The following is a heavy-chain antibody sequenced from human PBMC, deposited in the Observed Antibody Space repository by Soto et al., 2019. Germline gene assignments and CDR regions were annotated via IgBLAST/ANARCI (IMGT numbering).Heavy chain of an antibody. CDR3: ARSPYDFWSGYYRGAAETDAFDI. D-gene: IGHD3-3*01. J-gene: IGHJ3*02. Sequence: ASVKVSCKASGYTFTGYYMHWVRQAPGQGLEWMGWINPNSGGTNYAQKFQGWVTMTRDTSISTAYMELSRLRSDDTAVYYCARSPYDFWSGYYRGAAETDAFDIWGQGTMVTVSS. CDR1: GYTFTGYY. CDR2: INPNSGGT. V-gene: IGHV1-2*04.